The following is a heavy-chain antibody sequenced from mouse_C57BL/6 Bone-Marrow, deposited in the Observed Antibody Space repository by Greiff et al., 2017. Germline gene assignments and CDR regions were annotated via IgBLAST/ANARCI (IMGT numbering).Heavy chain of an antibody. V-gene: IGHV1-18*01. CDR1: GYTFTDYN. CDR3: ARSSYIYYCGSSYWYFDV. CDR2: INPHNGGT. Sequence: EVQLQQSGPELVKPGASVKIPCKASGYTFTDYNMDWVKQSHGKSLEWIGDINPHNGGTMYNQKFKDKATLTADTSSSTAYMDLRSLTSYDTAVYYCARSSYIYYCGSSYWYFDVWGTGTTGTVSS. D-gene: IGHD1-1*01. J-gene: IGHJ1*03.